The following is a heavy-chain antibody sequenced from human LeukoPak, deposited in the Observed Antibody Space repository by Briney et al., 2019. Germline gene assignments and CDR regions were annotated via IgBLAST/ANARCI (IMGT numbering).Heavy chain of an antibody. Sequence: GGSLRLSCEGSGFSFNGYAMSCVRQAPGKGLEWVAVTGGSDDNTHYADSVKGRFTISRDNSENRLFLQMNSLRTDDPALYYCTKDLMTGFSSGWYFAYWGQGTLVTVSS. D-gene: IGHD6-19*01. CDR1: GFSFNGYA. CDR2: TGGSDDNT. V-gene: IGHV3-23*01. J-gene: IGHJ4*02. CDR3: TKDLMTGFSSGWYFAY.